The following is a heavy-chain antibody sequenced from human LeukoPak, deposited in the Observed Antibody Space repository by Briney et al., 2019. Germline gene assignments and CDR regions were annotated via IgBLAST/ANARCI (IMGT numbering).Heavy chain of an antibody. CDR1: GYTFTNYG. D-gene: IGHD3-22*01. CDR2: INPYNANT. CDR3: ARAILTKKWLLLWGWYFDL. J-gene: IGHJ2*01. V-gene: IGHV1-18*01. Sequence: ASVKVSCTASGYTFTNYGISWVRQAPGQGLEWLGWINPYNANTYYAQKLQGRVTMTTDTSTSTAYMELRSLRSDDTAVYYCARAILTKKWLLLWGWYFDLWGRGTLVTVSS.